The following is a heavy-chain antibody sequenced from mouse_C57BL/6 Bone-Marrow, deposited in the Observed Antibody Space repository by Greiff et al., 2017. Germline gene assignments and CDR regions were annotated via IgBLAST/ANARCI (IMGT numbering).Heavy chain of an antibody. J-gene: IGHJ2*01. V-gene: IGHV5-6*01. D-gene: IGHD1-1*01. CDR1: GFTFSSYG. Sequence: EVKLVESGGDLVKPGGSLKLSCAASGFTFSSYGMSWVRQTPDKRLEWVATISSGGSYTYYPDSVTGRFTISRDNTKNTLYLQMRSLKSEDTAMSYCARSPLYYYGSSPYIGYWGQGTTLTVSS. CDR2: ISSGGSYT. CDR3: ARSPLYYYGSSPYIGY.